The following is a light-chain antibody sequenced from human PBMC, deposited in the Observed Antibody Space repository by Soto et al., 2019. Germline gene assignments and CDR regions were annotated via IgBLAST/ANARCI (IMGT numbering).Light chain of an antibody. J-gene: IGKJ1*01. CDR3: QQLNSYPPT. CDR2: AAS. CDR1: QGISSY. Sequence: IQLTQSPSSLSASVGDRVTITCRASQGISSYLAWYQQKPGKAPKLLIYAASTLQSGVPSRFSGSGSGTDFTLTTSSLQPEDFATYYCQQLNSYPPTFGQGTKVEIK. V-gene: IGKV1-9*01.